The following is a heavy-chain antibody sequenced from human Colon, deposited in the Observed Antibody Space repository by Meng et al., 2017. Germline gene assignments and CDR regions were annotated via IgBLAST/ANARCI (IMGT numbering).Heavy chain of an antibody. V-gene: IGHV4-30-2*06. CDR1: GDSVTTTLSS. J-gene: IGHJ4*02. Sequence: QLQLHDSGSRLVKHSQSLFHTRAVSGDSVTTTLSSWSWIRQSPGKGLEWIGNIYDNGYTYYSPSLRSRVTISVDRSNNQFSLNLNSVTAADTAVYFCARGYRGSTYFAYWGQGILVTVSS. CDR2: IYDNGYT. CDR3: ARGYRGSTYFAY. D-gene: IGHD3-16*01.